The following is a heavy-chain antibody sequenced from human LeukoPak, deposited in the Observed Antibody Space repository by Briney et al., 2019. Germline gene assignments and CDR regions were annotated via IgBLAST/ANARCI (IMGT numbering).Heavy chain of an antibody. CDR1: GYTFTSYG. CDR3: ARVVAVAGTVGAFDY. CDR2: ISAYNGNT. V-gene: IGHV1-18*01. Sequence: ASVKVSCKASGYTFTSYGISWVRQAPGQGLEWMGWISAYNGNTNYAQKLQGRVTITTDTSTSTAYMELRSLRSDDTAVYYCARVVAVAGTVGAFDYWGQGTLVTVSS. J-gene: IGHJ4*02. D-gene: IGHD6-19*01.